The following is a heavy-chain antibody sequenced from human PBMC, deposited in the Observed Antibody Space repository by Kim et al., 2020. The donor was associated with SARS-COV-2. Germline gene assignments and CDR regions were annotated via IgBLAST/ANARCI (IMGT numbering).Heavy chain of an antibody. V-gene: IGHV4-31*03. CDR3: ARDGPSDFWSGYPGATYGMDV. CDR2: IYYSGST. D-gene: IGHD3-3*01. J-gene: IGHJ6*02. Sequence: SETLSLTCTVSGGSISSGGYYWSWIRQHPGKGLEWIGYIYYSGSTYYNPSLKSRVTISVDTSKNQFSLKLSSVTAADTAMYYCARDGPSDFWSGYPGATYGMDVWGQGTTVTVSS. CDR1: GGSISSGGYY.